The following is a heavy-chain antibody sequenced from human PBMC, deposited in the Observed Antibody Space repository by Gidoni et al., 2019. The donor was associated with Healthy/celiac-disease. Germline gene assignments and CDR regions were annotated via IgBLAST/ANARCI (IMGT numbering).Heavy chain of an antibody. CDR2: ISWNSGNI. V-gene: IGHV3-9*01. Sequence: EVQLVESGGGLVQPGRSRRPSWAASGFTFDAYAMHWGRQAPGKGLEWVSGISWNSGNIGYADSVKGRFTISRDNAKNSLYLQMNSLRAEDTALYYCAKEWYGMDVWGQGTTVTVSS. CDR3: AKEWYGMDV. CDR1: GFTFDAYA. J-gene: IGHJ6*02.